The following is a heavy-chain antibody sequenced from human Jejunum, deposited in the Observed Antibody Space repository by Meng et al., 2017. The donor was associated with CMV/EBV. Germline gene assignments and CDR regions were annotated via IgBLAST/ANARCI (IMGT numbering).Heavy chain of an antibody. V-gene: IGHV3-23*01. Sequence: CAASGFSFSNCVMSWVRGAPGKGLQWVSGITSRGGNTYYLASVNGRFTISRDNSKNTLYLQMNSLRAEDTAIYYCAKTGDGFTFDYWGQGTVVNVSS. CDR3: AKTGDGFTFDY. CDR2: ITSRGGNT. D-gene: IGHD2-21*02. CDR1: GFSFSNCV. J-gene: IGHJ4*02.